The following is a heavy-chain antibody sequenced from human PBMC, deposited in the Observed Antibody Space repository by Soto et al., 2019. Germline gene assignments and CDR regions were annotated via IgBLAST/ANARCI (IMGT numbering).Heavy chain of an antibody. D-gene: IGHD3-22*01. CDR2: IYTSGST. V-gene: IGHV4-4*07. J-gene: IGHJ4*02. CDR3: ARESLKESITMTVVVDY. CDR1: GGSISSYY. Sequence: SETLSLTCTVSGGSISSYYWSWIRQPAGKGLEWIGRIYTSGSTNYNPSLKSRVTMSVDTSKNQFSLKLSSVTAADTAVYYCARESLKESITMTVVVDYWGQGTLVTVSS.